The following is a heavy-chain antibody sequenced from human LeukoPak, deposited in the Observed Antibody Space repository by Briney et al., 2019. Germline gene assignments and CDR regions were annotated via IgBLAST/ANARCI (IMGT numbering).Heavy chain of an antibody. D-gene: IGHD2-2*02. J-gene: IGHJ4*02. CDR1: GGTFSSYA. CDR2: IIPIFGTA. Sequence: SVKVSCKASGGTFSSYAISWVRQAPGQGLEWMGGIIPIFGTANYAQKFQGRGTITADESTSTAYMELSSLRSEDTAVYYCARDGDCSSTSCYIGGGYYFDYWGQGTLVTVSS. V-gene: IGHV1-69*13. CDR3: ARDGDCSSTSCYIGGGYYFDY.